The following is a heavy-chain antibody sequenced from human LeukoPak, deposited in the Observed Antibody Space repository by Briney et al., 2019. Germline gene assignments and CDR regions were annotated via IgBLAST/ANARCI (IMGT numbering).Heavy chain of an antibody. CDR2: INHSGST. Sequence: ASETLSLTCAVYGGSFSGYYWSWIRQPPGKGLEWIGEINHSGSTNYNPSLKSRVTISVDTSKNQFSLKLSSVTAADTAVYYCARHSGGYDSRASKYNWFDPWGQGTLVTVSS. D-gene: IGHD3-22*01. CDR3: ARHSGGYDSRASKYNWFDP. J-gene: IGHJ5*02. V-gene: IGHV4-34*01. CDR1: GGSFSGYY.